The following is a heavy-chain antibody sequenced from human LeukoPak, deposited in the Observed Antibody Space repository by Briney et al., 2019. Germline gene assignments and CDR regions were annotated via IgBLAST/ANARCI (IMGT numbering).Heavy chain of an antibody. CDR1: GYTFSSYS. V-gene: IGHV1-46*04. D-gene: IGHD6-25*01. CDR2: MQYNGGST. Sequence: GGSVRVSCAASGYTFSSYSMHWVRQAPGKGLEWVAVMQYNGGSTNYAQTLKGRVTMTRDNSKSTVYMELSSLICEDTAVYYCAIDSGTCTFYISGQGTMVIVSS. J-gene: IGHJ3*02. CDR3: AIDSGTCTFYI.